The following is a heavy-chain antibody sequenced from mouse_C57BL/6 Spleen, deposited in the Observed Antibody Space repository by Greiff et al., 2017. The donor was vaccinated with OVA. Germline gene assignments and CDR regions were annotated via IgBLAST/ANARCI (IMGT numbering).Heavy chain of an antibody. J-gene: IGHJ3*01. V-gene: IGHV1-80*01. D-gene: IGHD4-1*01. CDR3: ARGGTGTPFAY. Sequence: QVQLKQSGAELVKPGASVKISCKASGYAFSSYWMNWVKQRPGKGLEWIGQIYPGDGDTNYNGKFKGKATLTADKSSSTAYMQLSSLTSEDSAVYFCARGGTGTPFAYWGQGTLVTVSA. CDR1: GYAFSSYW. CDR2: IYPGDGDT.